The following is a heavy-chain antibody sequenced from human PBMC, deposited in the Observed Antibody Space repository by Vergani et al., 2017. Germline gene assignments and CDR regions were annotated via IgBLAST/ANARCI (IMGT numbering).Heavy chain of an antibody. Sequence: EVQLVESGGGLVKPGGSLRLSCAASGFTFSSYSMNWVRQAPGKGLEWVSSISSSSSYIYYVDSVKVRFTIARDNAKNSLYLQMNSLSAEDTAVYYCARERQVAGTIRRHLDYWGQGTLVTVSS. CDR3: ARERQVAGTIRRHLDY. CDR2: ISSSSSYI. D-gene: IGHD6-19*01. CDR1: GFTFSSYS. J-gene: IGHJ4*02. V-gene: IGHV3-21*01.